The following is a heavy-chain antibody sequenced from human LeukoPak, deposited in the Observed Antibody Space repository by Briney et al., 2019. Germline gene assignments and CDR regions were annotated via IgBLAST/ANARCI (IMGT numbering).Heavy chain of an antibody. CDR1: GFTFDDYG. CDR3: ARDEGSGSYYNEVSPFYFDY. Sequence: GGSLRLSCAASGFTFDDYGMSWVRQAPGKGLEWVSGINWNGGSTGYADSVKCRFTISRDNAKNSLYLQMNSLRAEDTALYYCARDEGSGSYYNEVSPFYFDYWGQGTLVTVSS. V-gene: IGHV3-20*04. J-gene: IGHJ4*02. D-gene: IGHD3-10*01. CDR2: INWNGGST.